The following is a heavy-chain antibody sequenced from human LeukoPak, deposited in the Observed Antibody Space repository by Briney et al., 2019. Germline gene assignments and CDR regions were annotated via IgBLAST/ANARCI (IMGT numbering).Heavy chain of an antibody. V-gene: IGHV3-30-3*01. J-gene: IGHJ4*02. CDR1: GFTFSSYA. CDR3: ARCGYSNEYYFDY. D-gene: IGHD4-11*01. Sequence: GRSLGLSCAASGFTFSSYAMHWVRQAPGKGLEWVAVISYDGSNKYYADSVKGRFTISRDNSKNTLYLQMNSLRAEDTAVYYCARCGYSNEYYFDYWGQGTLVTVSS. CDR2: ISYDGSNK.